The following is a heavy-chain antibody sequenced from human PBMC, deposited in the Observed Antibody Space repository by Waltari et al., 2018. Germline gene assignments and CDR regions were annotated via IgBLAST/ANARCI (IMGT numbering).Heavy chain of an antibody. V-gene: IGHV3-7*01. CDR1: GFTFSSYW. Sequence: EVQLVESGGGLVQPGGSLRLSCAASGFTFSSYWMSWVRQAPGKGLEWVANIKQDGSEKYYVDSVKGRFTISRDNAKNSLYLQMNSLRAEDTAVYYCARGHYDFWSGSNWFDPWGQGTLVTVSS. J-gene: IGHJ5*02. CDR3: ARGHYDFWSGSNWFDP. D-gene: IGHD3-3*01. CDR2: IKQDGSEK.